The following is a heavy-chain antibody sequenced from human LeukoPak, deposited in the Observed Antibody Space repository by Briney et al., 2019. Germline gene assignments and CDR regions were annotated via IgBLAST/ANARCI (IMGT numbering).Heavy chain of an antibody. Sequence: GGSLRLSCTASGFTFSTFAINWVRQAPGKGLEWVATISYDGTKKYHADSVKDRFTISRNNSNNTLYLEVSSLRADDTGVYFCARHRDMEPTRRSWFDSWGQGTLVTVSS. CDR2: ISYDGTKK. J-gene: IGHJ5*01. CDR3: ARHRDMEPTRRSWFDS. D-gene: IGHD1-14*01. V-gene: IGHV3-30-3*01. CDR1: GFTFSTFA.